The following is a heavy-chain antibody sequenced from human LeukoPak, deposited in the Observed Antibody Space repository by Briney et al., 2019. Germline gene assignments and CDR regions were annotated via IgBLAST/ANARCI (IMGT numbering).Heavy chain of an antibody. CDR1: GDSISSGDYY. Sequence: SETLSLTCTVSGDSISSGDYYWSWIRQPAGKGLEWIGRIYTSGSTNYNPSLKSRVTTSVDTSKNQFSLKLSSVTAADTAVYYCARAVSIHRWFNPWGQGTLVTVSS. CDR2: IYTSGST. CDR3: ARAVSIHRWFNP. J-gene: IGHJ5*02. V-gene: IGHV4-61*02. D-gene: IGHD2-2*02.